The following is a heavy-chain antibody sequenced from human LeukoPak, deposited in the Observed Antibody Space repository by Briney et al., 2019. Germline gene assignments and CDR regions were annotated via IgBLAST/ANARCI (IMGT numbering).Heavy chain of an antibody. J-gene: IGHJ4*02. CDR1: GFTFDDYG. CDR2: INWNGGST. Sequence: PGGSLRLSCAASGFTFDDYGMSWVRQAPGKGLEWVSGINWNGGSTGYADSVKGRFTISRDNAKNSLYLQMNSLRAEDTAVYYCARDGYSTGIAAAGGSDYWGQGTLVTVSS. V-gene: IGHV3-20*04. CDR3: ARDGYSTGIAAAGGSDY. D-gene: IGHD6-13*01.